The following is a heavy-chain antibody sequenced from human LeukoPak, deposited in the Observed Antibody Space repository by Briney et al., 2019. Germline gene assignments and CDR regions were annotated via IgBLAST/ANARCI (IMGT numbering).Heavy chain of an antibody. J-gene: IGHJ3*02. Sequence: SETLSLTCTFSVGSISSYYWSWIRQPPAKGLEWMGYIYYSGCTNYNPSLKSRVTISVDTSKHQFPLKLSSVTAADTAVYYCARAAPWFGEFDAFDIWGQGTMVTVSS. CDR2: IYYSGCT. CDR3: ARAAPWFGEFDAFDI. CDR1: VGSISSYY. D-gene: IGHD3-10*01. V-gene: IGHV4-59*01.